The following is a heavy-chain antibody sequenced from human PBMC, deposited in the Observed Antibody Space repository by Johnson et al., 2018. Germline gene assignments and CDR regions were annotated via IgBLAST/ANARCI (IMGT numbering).Heavy chain of an antibody. CDR3: ARGRRGSRNYYGMDV. Sequence: VQLVESGGGVVQPGRSLRLSCAASGFTFYSYGMHWVRQAPGKGLEWVAVIRYDGSNKYYADSVKGRIIISRDNSRNTLDLQMNSLRAEDTAVYYCARGRRGSRNYYGMDVWGQGTTVTVSS. J-gene: IGHJ6*02. CDR1: GFTFYSYG. D-gene: IGHD3-10*01. V-gene: IGHV3-33*01. CDR2: IRYDGSNK.